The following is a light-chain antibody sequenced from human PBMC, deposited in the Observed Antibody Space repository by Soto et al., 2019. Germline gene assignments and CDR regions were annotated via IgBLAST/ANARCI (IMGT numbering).Light chain of an antibody. Sequence: QLVLTQPPSVSGAPGQRVTISCTGSSSNIGAGYDVHWYQQLPGTAPKLLIYANNNRPSGVPDRFSGSKSVTSASLAITGLQAEDEADYYCQSYDSSLSGSRVFGTGTQLTVL. CDR1: SSNIGAGYD. CDR3: QSYDSSLSGSRV. J-gene: IGLJ1*01. CDR2: ANN. V-gene: IGLV1-40*01.